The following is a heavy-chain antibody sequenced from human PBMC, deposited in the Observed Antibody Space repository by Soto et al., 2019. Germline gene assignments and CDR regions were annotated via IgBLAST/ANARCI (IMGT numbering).Heavy chain of an antibody. CDR3: AKDNIGVIAPGH. Sequence: GGSLRLSCAASGFTFSSSAMSWVRQAPGKGLEWVSAISASGGSTYYADSVQGRFTISRDNSKNTLYLQMNSLSAEDTAVYYCAKDNIGVIAPGHWGRGTLVTVSS. CDR2: ISASGGST. J-gene: IGHJ4*02. V-gene: IGHV3-23*01. CDR1: GFTFSSSA. D-gene: IGHD6-6*01.